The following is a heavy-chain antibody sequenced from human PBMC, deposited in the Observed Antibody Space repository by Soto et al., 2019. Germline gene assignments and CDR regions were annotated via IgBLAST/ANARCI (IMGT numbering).Heavy chain of an antibody. CDR1: GYTFTSYG. D-gene: IGHD3-3*01. Sequence: ASVKVSCKASGYTFTSYGISWVRQAPGQGLEWMGWISAYNGNTNYAQKLQGRVTMTTDTSTSTAYMELRSLRSDDTAVYYCASDLRWSGYYGEKLTGYYYYGMDVWGQGTTVTVSS. V-gene: IGHV1-18*01. CDR3: ASDLRWSGYYGEKLTGYYYYGMDV. CDR2: ISAYNGNT. J-gene: IGHJ6*02.